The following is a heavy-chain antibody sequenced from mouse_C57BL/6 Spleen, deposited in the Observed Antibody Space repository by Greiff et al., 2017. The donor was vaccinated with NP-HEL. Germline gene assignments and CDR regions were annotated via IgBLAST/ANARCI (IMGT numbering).Heavy chain of an antibody. CDR1: GFTFSSYT. CDR2: ISGGGGNT. Sequence: EVQLVESGGGLVKPGGSLKLSCAASGFTFSSYTMSWVRQTPEKRLEWVATISGGGGNTYYPDSVKGRFTISRDNAKNTLYLQMSSLRSEDTALYYCARHVPYSNYFAYWGQGTLVTVSA. J-gene: IGHJ3*01. CDR3: ARHVPYSNYFAY. V-gene: IGHV5-9*01. D-gene: IGHD2-5*01.